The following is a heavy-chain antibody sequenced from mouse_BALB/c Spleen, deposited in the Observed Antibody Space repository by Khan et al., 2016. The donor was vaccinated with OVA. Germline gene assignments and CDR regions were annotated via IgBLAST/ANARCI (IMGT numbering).Heavy chain of an antibody. D-gene: IGHD4-1*01. Sequence: EVQGVESGGDLVKPGGSLKLSCAASGFTFSSYSMSWVRQTPDKRLEWVATISSGGDYTYYPDNVKGRFTISRDNAKNTLYLQMSRRKSEDTAMYYCASHLTGSFAYWGQGTLVTVSA. CDR3: ASHLTGSFAY. J-gene: IGHJ3*01. CDR2: ISSGGDYT. V-gene: IGHV5-6*01. CDR1: GFTFSSYS.